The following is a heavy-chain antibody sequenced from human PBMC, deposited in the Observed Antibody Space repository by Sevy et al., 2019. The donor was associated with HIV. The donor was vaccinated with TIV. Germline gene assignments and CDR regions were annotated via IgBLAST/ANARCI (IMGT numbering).Heavy chain of an antibody. CDR3: ARAGYCSSASCYSYSYYYMDV. D-gene: IGHD2-2*02. V-gene: IGHV1-46*03. J-gene: IGHJ6*03. CDR2: INPNGGST. CDR1: GYSFTSYS. Sequence: ASVKVSCKASGYSFTSYSMHWVRQAPGQGLEWMGIINPNGGSTTYAQKFQGRVTLTRDTSTNTVHMELSSLRSEDTAVYHCARAGYCSSASCYSYSYYYMDVWGKGTTVTVSS.